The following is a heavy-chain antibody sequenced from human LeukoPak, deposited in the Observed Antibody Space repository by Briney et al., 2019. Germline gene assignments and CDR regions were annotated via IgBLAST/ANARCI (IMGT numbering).Heavy chain of an antibody. V-gene: IGHV1-69*01. CDR2: IIPIFGTA. CDR3: ASSTSSYSSSRYTDY. J-gene: IGHJ4*02. D-gene: IGHD6-13*01. CDR1: GGTFSSYA. Sequence: SVKVSCKASGGTFSSYAISWVRQAPGQGLGWMGGIIPIFGTANYAQKFQGRVTITADESTSTAYMELSSLRSEDTAVYYCASSTSSYSSSRYTDYWGQGTLVTVSS.